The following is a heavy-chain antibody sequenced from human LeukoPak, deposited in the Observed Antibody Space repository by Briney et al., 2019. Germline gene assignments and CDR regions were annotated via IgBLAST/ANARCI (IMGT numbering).Heavy chain of an antibody. CDR2: ISGSGGST. Sequence: GGSLRLSCAASGFTFSRYAMSWVRQAPGKGLEWVSAISGSGGSTYYADSVKGRFTIARDNSENTLYLQMNSLRAEDTAVYHCAKVGYSSGWYAQYYFDYWGQGTLVTVSS. J-gene: IGHJ4*02. CDR1: GFTFSRYA. CDR3: AKVGYSSGWYAQYYFDY. D-gene: IGHD6-19*01. V-gene: IGHV3-23*01.